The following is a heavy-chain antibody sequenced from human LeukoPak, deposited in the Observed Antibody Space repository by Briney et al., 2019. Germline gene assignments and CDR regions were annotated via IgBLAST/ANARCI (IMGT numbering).Heavy chain of an antibody. D-gene: IGHD1-26*01. J-gene: IGHJ6*02. Sequence: ASVKVSCKASRYTFTGYYMHWVRQAPGQWLEWIGWINPNSGGTNYAQKLQGRVTMTRDTSISTAYMELSRLRSDDTAVYYCARAPRGSASPSVYYYGMDVWGQGTTVTVSS. CDR1: RYTFTGYY. V-gene: IGHV1-2*02. CDR2: INPNSGGT. CDR3: ARAPRGSASPSVYYYGMDV.